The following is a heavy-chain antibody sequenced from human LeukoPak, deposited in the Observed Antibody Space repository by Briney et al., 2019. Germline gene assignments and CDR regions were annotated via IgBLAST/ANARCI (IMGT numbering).Heavy chain of an antibody. CDR2: ISSSSSTI. Sequence: GGSLRLSRAASGFTFSTYSMNWVRQAPGKGLEWVSYISSSSSTIYYADSVKGRFTISRDNAKNSLYLQMNSLRAEDTAVYYCARGSTYYDSSGQVPFDYWGQGTLVTVSS. CDR1: GFTFSTYS. J-gene: IGHJ4*02. CDR3: ARGSTYYDSSGQVPFDY. V-gene: IGHV3-48*01. D-gene: IGHD3-22*01.